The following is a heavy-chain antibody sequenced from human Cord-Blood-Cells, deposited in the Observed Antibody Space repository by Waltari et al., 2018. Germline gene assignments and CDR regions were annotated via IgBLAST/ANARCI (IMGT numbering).Heavy chain of an antibody. Sequence: EVQLVESGGGLIQPGGSLRLSCAASGFTVCSNYMSWVRQAPGKGLEWVSVSYSGGSTYYANSVKGRFTISRDNSKNTLYLQMNSLRAEDTAVYYCARDIAAADPVDDYWGQGTLVTVSS. V-gene: IGHV3-53*01. CDR3: ARDIAAADPVDDY. CDR2: SYSGGST. CDR1: GFTVCSNY. D-gene: IGHD6-13*01. J-gene: IGHJ4*02.